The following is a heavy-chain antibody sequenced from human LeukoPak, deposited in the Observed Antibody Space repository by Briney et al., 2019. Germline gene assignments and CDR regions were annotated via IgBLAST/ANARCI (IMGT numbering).Heavy chain of an antibody. CDR1: GYSFTSYW. CDR2: IDPSDSDT. D-gene: IGHD5-18*01. CDR3: ERQTAMGRSGDY. J-gene: IGHJ4*02. Sequence: GESLKISCKASGYSFTSYWIGWVRQMPGKGLEWMGIIDPSDSDTRYTPSFQGQVTISADKSLSTAYLLWNSLQASDTAMYYCERQTAMGRSGDYWGQGTLVTVSS. V-gene: IGHV5-51*01.